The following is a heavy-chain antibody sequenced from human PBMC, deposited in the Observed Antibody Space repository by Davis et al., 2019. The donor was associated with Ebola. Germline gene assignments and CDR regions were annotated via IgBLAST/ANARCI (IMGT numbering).Heavy chain of an antibody. CDR3: ASDCSSTSCYTTSGPYGMDV. CDR2: INPSRGSP. V-gene: IGHV1-46*01. J-gene: IGHJ6*02. D-gene: IGHD2-2*02. Sequence: SVQVSCQASGYTLTSHYMHRVRLSPGQRLEGLGIINPSRGSPSYAQKFQGRVTMTRDTSTSTVYMELSSLRSEDTAVYYCASDCSSTSCYTTSGPYGMDVWGQGTAVTVSS. CDR1: GYTLTSHY.